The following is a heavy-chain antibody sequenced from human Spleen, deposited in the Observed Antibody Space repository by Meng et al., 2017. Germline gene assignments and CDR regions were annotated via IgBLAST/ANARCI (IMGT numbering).Heavy chain of an antibody. V-gene: IGHV1-18*01. J-gene: IGHJ4*02. CDR1: DYTFTDYG. CDR3: ARDSTGDLEY. Sequence: QVQLVQSGSEVREPGASVKVSCKASDYTFTDYGITWVRQAPGQGLERMGWISNYNGIANYAQRFQGRVTMTTDTSTATAYMELTNLRSDDTAIYYCARDSTGDLEYWGQGTLVTVSS. CDR2: ISNYNGIA. D-gene: IGHD7-27*01.